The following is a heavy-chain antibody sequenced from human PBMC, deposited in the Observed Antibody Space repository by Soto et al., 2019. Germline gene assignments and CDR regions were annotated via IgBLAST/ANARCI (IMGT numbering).Heavy chain of an antibody. CDR3: AHLPPVDTAMGLRNWFDP. D-gene: IGHD5-18*01. Sequence: SGPTLVKPTQTLTLTCTFSGFSLSTGGVGVGWIRQPPGKALEWLALIYWNDDKRYSPSLKSRLTITKDTSKNQVVLTMTTMDPMDTATYYCAHLPPVDTAMGLRNWFDPWGQGTLVTVSS. J-gene: IGHJ5*02. CDR1: GFSLSTGGVG. CDR2: IYWNDDK. V-gene: IGHV2-5*01.